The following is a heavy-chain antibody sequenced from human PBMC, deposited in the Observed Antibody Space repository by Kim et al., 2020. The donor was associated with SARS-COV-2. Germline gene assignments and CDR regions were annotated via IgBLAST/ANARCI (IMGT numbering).Heavy chain of an antibody. V-gene: IGHV3-7*01. D-gene: IGHD3-10*01. Sequence: GGSLRLSCVASGFTFSHSWMSWVRQAPGRGLEWVANMNRNGSEEYYVDSVKGRFTVSRDNAKNFFYLHMNSLRVEDTAVYYCARALGSETSDYWGQGTLVTVSS. CDR1: GFTFSHSW. J-gene: IGHJ4*02. CDR2: MNRNGSEE. CDR3: ARALGSETSDY.